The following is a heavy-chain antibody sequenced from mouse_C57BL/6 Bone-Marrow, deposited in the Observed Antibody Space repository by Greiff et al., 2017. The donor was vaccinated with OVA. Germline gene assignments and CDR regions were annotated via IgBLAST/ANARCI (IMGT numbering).Heavy chain of an antibody. CDR1: GFTFSDYG. Sequence: EVQGVESGGGLVKHGGSLKLSCAASGFTFSDYGMHWVRQAPEKGLAWVAYISSGSSTIYYADTVKGRFPLSRDNAKNTLFLQMTSLRSEDTAMYYCASYYGSYAMDYWGQGTSVTVSS. D-gene: IGHD1-1*01. CDR2: ISSGSSTI. J-gene: IGHJ4*01. V-gene: IGHV5-17*01. CDR3: ASYYGSYAMDY.